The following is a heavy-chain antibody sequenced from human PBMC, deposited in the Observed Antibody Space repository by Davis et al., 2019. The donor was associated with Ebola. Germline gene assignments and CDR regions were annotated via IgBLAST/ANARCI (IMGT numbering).Heavy chain of an antibody. CDR3: ARRADLYDWNYSCYYGMDV. CDR2: INPNSGGT. Sequence: ASVKVSCKASGYTFTGYYMHWVRQAPGQGLEWMGRINPNSGGTNYAQKFQGRVTMTRDTSISTAYMELSRLRSDDTAVYYCARRADLYDWNYSCYYGMDVWGKGTTVTVSS. V-gene: IGHV1-2*06. CDR1: GYTFTGYY. D-gene: IGHD1-7*01. J-gene: IGHJ6*04.